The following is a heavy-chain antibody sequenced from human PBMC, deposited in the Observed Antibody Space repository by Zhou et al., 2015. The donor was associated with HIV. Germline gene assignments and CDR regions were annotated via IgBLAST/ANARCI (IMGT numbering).Heavy chain of an antibody. CDR3: ARDPIIPYCSGGSCNWFDP. CDR1: GYTFTGYY. Sequence: QVQLVQSGAEVKKPGASVKVSCKASGYTFTGYYMHWVRQAPGQGLEWMGWINPNSGGTNYAQKFQGRVTMTRDTSISTAYMELSRLRSDDTAVYYCARDPIIPYCSGGSCNWFDPWGQGTLVTVSS. V-gene: IGHV1-2*02. CDR2: INPNSGGT. J-gene: IGHJ5*02. D-gene: IGHD2-15*01.